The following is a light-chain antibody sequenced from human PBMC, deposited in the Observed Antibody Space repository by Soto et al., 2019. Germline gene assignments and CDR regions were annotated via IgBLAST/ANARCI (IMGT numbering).Light chain of an antibody. V-gene: IGKV3-11*01. Sequence: EIVLTQSPATLSLSPGERATLSCRASQSVSSYLAWYQQKPGQAPRLLIYDASTRARGIPARFSGSGSGTDFTLTISSLEPEDFAVYYCQQRSNWPRITFGGGTKVEIK. J-gene: IGKJ4*01. CDR1: QSVSSY. CDR3: QQRSNWPRIT. CDR2: DAS.